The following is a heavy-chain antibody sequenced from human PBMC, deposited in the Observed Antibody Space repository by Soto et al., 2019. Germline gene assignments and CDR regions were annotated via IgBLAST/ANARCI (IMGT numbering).Heavy chain of an antibody. CDR1: GFSFSSYS. D-gene: IGHD3-3*01. J-gene: IGHJ4*02. CDR2: ISGSSSTM. Sequence: GGSLRLSCAVSGFSFSSYSMNWVRQAPGKGLEWVSYISGSSSTMYYADSVKGRFTISRDTAKNSLYLQMNSLRAEDTAVYYCARGFRYDFWSGYTSSGPDYRGQRTLVTVSS. V-gene: IGHV3-48*01. CDR3: ARGFRYDFWSGYTSSGPDY.